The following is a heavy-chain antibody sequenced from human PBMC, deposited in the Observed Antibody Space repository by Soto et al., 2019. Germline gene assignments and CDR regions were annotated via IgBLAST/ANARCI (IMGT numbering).Heavy chain of an antibody. CDR1: GFTFSSYS. J-gene: IGHJ5*02. Sequence: PGGSLRLSCAASGFTFSSYSMNWVRQAPGKGLEWVSSISSSSSYIYYADSVKGRFTISRDNAKNSLYLQMNSLRAEDTAVYYCARDKQWLVSKLNWFDPWGQGTLVTVSS. CDR2: ISSSSSYI. V-gene: IGHV3-21*01. D-gene: IGHD6-19*01. CDR3: ARDKQWLVSKLNWFDP.